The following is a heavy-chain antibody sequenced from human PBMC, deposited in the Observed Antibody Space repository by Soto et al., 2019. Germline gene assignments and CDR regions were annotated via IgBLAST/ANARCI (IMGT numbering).Heavy chain of an antibody. D-gene: IGHD2-2*01. V-gene: IGHV3-23*01. CDR2: ISGSGDST. CDR3: ATDKGSIVPKTFHS. J-gene: IGHJ4*02. Sequence: GESLKISCAASGFTFSNFAMSWVRQAPGKGLEWVSAISGSGDSTYYADSVKGRFTISRDNSMNTLFLQMNSLRAEDTAVYFCATDKGSIVPKTFHSWGQGTLVTVSS. CDR1: GFTFSNFA.